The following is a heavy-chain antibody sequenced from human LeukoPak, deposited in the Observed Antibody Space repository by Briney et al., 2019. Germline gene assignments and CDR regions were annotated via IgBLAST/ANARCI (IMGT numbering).Heavy chain of an antibody. Sequence: GSSVKVSCKASGGTFSSYAISWVRQAPGQGLEWMGGIIPIFGTANYAQKLQGRVTMTTDTSTSTAYMELRSLRSDDTAVYYCARALLYYDSSGYYSYYFDYWGQGTLVTVSS. CDR2: IIPIFGTA. CDR1: GGTFSSYA. V-gene: IGHV1-69*05. CDR3: ARALLYYDSSGYYSYYFDY. D-gene: IGHD3-22*01. J-gene: IGHJ4*02.